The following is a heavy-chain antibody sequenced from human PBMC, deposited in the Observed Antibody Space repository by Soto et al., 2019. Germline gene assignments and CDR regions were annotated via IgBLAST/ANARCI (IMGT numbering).Heavy chain of an antibody. Sequence: QVQLVQSGPEVKKPGASVKVSCKASGYTFRSFGVSWVRQSPGQGPEWMGWISGYNGKTKYAQKVQGRVPMTTDTTTHTAYMELRSLRSDDAAVYYCARDKMIDDFGLGSLGFWGQGTVVTVSA. D-gene: IGHD3-10*01. CDR3: ARDKMIDDFGLGSLGF. CDR1: GYTFRSFG. CDR2: ISGYNGKT. V-gene: IGHV1-18*04. J-gene: IGHJ4*02.